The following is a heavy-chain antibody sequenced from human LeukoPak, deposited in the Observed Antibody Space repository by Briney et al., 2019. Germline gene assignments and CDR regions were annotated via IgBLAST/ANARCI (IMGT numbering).Heavy chain of an antibody. Sequence: PSETLSLTCTVSGGSISIYYWSWIRQPPRKGLEWIGEINHSGSTNYNPSLKSRVTISVDTSKKQFSLKLSSVTAADTAVYYCAREGRVPAAKAYYFDYWGQGTLVTVSS. CDR2: INHSGST. D-gene: IGHD2-2*01. CDR3: AREGRVPAAKAYYFDY. V-gene: IGHV4-34*01. J-gene: IGHJ4*02. CDR1: GGSISIYY.